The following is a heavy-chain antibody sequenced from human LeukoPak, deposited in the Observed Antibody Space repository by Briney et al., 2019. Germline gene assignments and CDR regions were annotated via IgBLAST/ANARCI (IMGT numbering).Heavy chain of an antibody. V-gene: IGHV3-30*02. D-gene: IGHD3-10*01. Sequence: GGSLRLSCAASGFTFSSYGMHWVRQAPGKGLEWVAFIRYDGSNKYYADSVKGRFTISRDNSKNTLYLQMNSLRAEDTAVYYCAKAGGYGSGSYPSGRPKNWYFDLWGRGTLVTVSS. J-gene: IGHJ2*01. CDR2: IRYDGSNK. CDR3: AKAGGYGSGSYPSGRPKNWYFDL. CDR1: GFTFSSYG.